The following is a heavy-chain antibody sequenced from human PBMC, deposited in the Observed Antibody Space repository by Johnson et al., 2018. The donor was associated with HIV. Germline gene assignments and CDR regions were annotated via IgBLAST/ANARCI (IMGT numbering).Heavy chain of an antibody. D-gene: IGHD2-21*01. V-gene: IGHV3-23*04. CDR3: AKEIAVGDAFDI. CDR1: GFTFRRYA. Sequence: LVESGGGVVRPGGSLRLSCAASGFTFRRYAMSWVRQAPGKGLEWVSAISGSGGSTYYADSVKGRFTISRDNSKNTRYLQMNSLRAEDTAVYYCAKEIAVGDAFDIWGQGTMVTVSS. J-gene: IGHJ3*02. CDR2: ISGSGGST.